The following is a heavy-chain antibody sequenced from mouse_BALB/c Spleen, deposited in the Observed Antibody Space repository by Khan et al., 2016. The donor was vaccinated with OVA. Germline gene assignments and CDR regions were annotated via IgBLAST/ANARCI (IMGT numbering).Heavy chain of an antibody. V-gene: IGHV1-4*01. CDR3: VRDGAYHMNDGWFAY. J-gene: IGHJ3*01. Sequence: QVRLQQSGAELARPGASVKMSCKASGYTFTSYTIHWIKKRPGQGLEWIGYINPSNGYTNYNQKFKDKATLTTEKSSTTAYLQLSSLTSDDSAVYNFVRDGAYHMNDGWFAYWGQGTLVTVSA. D-gene: IGHD2-14*01. CDR1: GYTFTSYT. CDR2: INPSNGYT.